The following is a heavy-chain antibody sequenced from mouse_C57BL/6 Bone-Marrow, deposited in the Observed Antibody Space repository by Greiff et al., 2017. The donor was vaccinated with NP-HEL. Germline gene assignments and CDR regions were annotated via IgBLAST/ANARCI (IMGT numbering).Heavy chain of an antibody. CDR1: EYEFPSHD. Sequence: EVKLMESGGGLVQPGESLKLSCESNEYEFPSHDMSWVRKTPEKRLELVAAINSDGGSTYYPDTMERRFILSRDNTKKTLYLQMSSLRSEDTALYYCARNDYDGAWFAYWGQGTLVTVSA. V-gene: IGHV5-2*01. CDR3: ARNDYDGAWFAY. CDR2: INSDGGST. J-gene: IGHJ3*01. D-gene: IGHD2-4*01.